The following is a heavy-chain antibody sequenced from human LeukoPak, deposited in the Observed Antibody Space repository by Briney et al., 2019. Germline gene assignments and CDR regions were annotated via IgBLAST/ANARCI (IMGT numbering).Heavy chain of an antibody. J-gene: IGHJ4*02. CDR3: AKGRIMVRGIIDY. D-gene: IGHD3-10*01. CDR1: GFTFSSYG. Sequence: QSGGSLRLSCAASGFTFSSYGMSWVRQAPGKGLEWVSAISGSGGSTYYADSVKGRFTISRDNSKNTLYLQMNSLRAEDTAVYYCAKGRIMVRGIIDYWGQGTLVTVSS. V-gene: IGHV3-23*01. CDR2: ISGSGGST.